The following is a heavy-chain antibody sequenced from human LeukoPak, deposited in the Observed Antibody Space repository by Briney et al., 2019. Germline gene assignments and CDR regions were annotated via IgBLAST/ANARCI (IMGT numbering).Heavy chain of an antibody. Sequence: SETLSLTCTVSGGSISSGSYYWSWIRQPAGKGLEWIGRIYTSGSTNYNPSLKSRVTISVDTSKNQFSLKLSSVTAADTAVYYCARRGYNYGILDYWGQGTLVTVSS. CDR1: GGSISSGSYY. CDR2: IYTSGST. J-gene: IGHJ4*02. CDR3: ARRGYNYGILDY. V-gene: IGHV4-61*02. D-gene: IGHD5-18*01.